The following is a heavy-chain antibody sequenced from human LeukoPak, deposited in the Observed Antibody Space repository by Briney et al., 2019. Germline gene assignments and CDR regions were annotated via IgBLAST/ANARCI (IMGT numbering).Heavy chain of an antibody. CDR2: IKQDGSEK. Sequence: GGSLRLSCAASGFTFSSYWMSWVRQAPGKGLEWVAIIKQDGSEKYYVDSVKGRFTISRDNAKNSLYLQMNSLRAEDTAVYYCARGAARYYFDYWGQGTLVTVSS. D-gene: IGHD6-13*01. J-gene: IGHJ4*02. V-gene: IGHV3-7*01. CDR3: ARGAARYYFDY. CDR1: GFTFSSYW.